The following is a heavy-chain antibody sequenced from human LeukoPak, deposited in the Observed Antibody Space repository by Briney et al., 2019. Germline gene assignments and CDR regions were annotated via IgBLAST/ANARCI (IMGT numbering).Heavy chain of an antibody. CDR1: GFTFDDYG. V-gene: IGHV3-20*04. CDR2: INWNGGST. Sequence: GGSLRLSCAASGFTFDDYGMSWVRQAPGKGLEWVSGINWNGGSTGYADSVKGRFTISRDNAKNSLYLQMNSLRAEDTALYYCAREIIGTVTYYYYYGTDVWGQGTTVTVSS. J-gene: IGHJ6*02. D-gene: IGHD4-17*01. CDR3: AREIIGTVTYYYYYGTDV.